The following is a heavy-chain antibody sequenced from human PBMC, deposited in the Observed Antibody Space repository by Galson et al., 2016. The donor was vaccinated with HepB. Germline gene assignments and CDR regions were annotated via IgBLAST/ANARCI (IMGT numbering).Heavy chain of an antibody. CDR2: FDPADVEP. Sequence: SVKVSCKVSGYPLTDLSMHWVRQAPGKGLEWMGGFDPADVEPIYAQKFQGRVTMTEDTSTNAAYMDLSNLRSEDTAVYYCATGTTVTTVKGFDIWGRGTMVTVSS. D-gene: IGHD4-17*01. V-gene: IGHV1-24*01. J-gene: IGHJ3*02. CDR1: GYPLTDLS. CDR3: ATGTTVTTVKGFDI.